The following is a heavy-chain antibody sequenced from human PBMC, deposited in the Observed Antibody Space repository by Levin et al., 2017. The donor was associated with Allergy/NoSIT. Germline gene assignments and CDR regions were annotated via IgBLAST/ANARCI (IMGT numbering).Heavy chain of an antibody. D-gene: IGHD3-10*01. CDR1: GFTFSDYY. J-gene: IGHJ4*02. CDR2: ISDSGDSI. CDR3: ARDLGSYGSGTYFPSGY. V-gene: IGHV3-11*01. Sequence: SGGSLRLSCAASGFTFSDYYMSWVRQAPGKGLEWVSYISDSGDSIYYADSVKGRFTISRDNAKNSLYLQMNSLRAEDTAVYYCARDLGSYGSGTYFPSGYWGQGTLVTVSS.